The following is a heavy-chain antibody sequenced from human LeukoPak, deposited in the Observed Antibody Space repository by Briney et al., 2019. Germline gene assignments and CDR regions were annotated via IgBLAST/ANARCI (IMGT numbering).Heavy chain of an antibody. CDR1: GGSISSSNW. D-gene: IGHD2-2*01. CDR3: ARGPHVPAATIDYFDY. CDR2: IYHSGST. Sequence: SETLSLTCAVSGGSISSSNWWSWVRQPPGKGLEWIGEIYHSGSTNYNPSLKSRVTISVDKSKNQFSLKLSSVTAADTAVYYCARGPHVPAATIDYFDYWGQGTLVTVSS. J-gene: IGHJ4*02. V-gene: IGHV4-4*02.